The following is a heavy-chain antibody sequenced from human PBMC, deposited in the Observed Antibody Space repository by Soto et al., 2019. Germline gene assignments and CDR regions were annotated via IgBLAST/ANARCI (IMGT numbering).Heavy chain of an antibody. CDR1: GGSISSYY. Sequence: QVQLQESGPGLVKPSETLSLTCTVSGGSISSYYWSWIRQPPGKGLEWIGYIYYSGSTNYNPSPKSRVTISVDTSKNQFSLKLSSVTAADTAVYYCARRSCTFGVALFDYWGQGTLVTVSS. J-gene: IGHJ4*02. V-gene: IGHV4-59*08. CDR3: ARRSCTFGVALFDY. CDR2: IYYSGST. D-gene: IGHD3-3*01.